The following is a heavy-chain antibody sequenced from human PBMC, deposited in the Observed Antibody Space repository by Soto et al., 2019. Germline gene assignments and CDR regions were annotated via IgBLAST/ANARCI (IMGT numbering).Heavy chain of an antibody. V-gene: IGHV1-69*13. Sequence: SVKVSCKASGGTFSSYAISWVRQAPGQRLEWMGGIIPIFGTANYAQKFQGRVTITADESTSTAYMELSSLRSEDTAVYYCARDRRAHYDILTGYYFDYWGQGTLVTVSS. J-gene: IGHJ4*02. D-gene: IGHD3-9*01. CDR1: GGTFSSYA. CDR2: IIPIFGTA. CDR3: ARDRRAHYDILTGYYFDY.